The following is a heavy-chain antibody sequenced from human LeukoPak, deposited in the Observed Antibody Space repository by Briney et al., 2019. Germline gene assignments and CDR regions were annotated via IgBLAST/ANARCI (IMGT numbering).Heavy chain of an antibody. CDR1: GFTFSSYE. CDR3: ARDPPDY. Sequence: GGSLRLSCAASGFTFSSYEMNWVRQAPGKGLEWVSYILNSGTNPYYPDSVKRRFTISRDNAKNSLYLQMNSLRAEDTGVYYCARDPPDYWGQGILVTVSS. J-gene: IGHJ4*02. CDR2: ILNSGTNP. V-gene: IGHV3-48*03.